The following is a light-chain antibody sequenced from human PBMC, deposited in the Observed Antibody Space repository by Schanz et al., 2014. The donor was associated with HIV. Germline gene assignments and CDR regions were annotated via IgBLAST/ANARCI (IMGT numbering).Light chain of an antibody. Sequence: EIVLTQSPATLSLSPGERATLSCRASQSVSDNYLAWYQQRPGQAPRLLIYDASSRATGIPDRFSGSGSGTEFTLTISSLQSEDFAVYYCQQYNNWPPAFGQGTKVEIK. CDR3: QQYNNWPPA. CDR1: QSVSDNY. CDR2: DAS. V-gene: IGKV3D-15*01. J-gene: IGKJ1*01.